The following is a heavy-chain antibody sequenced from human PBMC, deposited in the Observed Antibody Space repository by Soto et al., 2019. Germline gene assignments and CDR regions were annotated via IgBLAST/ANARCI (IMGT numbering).Heavy chain of an antibody. CDR1: GGSIGSGGYY. CDR2: IYYSGST. D-gene: IGHD2-21*01. V-gene: IGHV4-31*03. Sequence: PLETLSLTCTVSGGSIGSGGYYLSWIRKHPGKGLEWIGYIYYSGSTYYNPSLKSRVTISVDTSKNQFSLKLSSVTAADTAVYYCARDPGPPLPSNYCGGDCYYGGMDVWGQGTTVTVSS. J-gene: IGHJ6*02. CDR3: ARDPGPPLPSNYCGGDCYYGGMDV.